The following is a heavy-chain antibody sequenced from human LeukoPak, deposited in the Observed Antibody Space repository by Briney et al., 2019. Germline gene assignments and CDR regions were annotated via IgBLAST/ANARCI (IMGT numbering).Heavy chain of an antibody. J-gene: IGHJ4*02. CDR2: IYYSGCT. D-gene: IGHD6-19*01. CDR1: GGSISSYY. Sequence: SETLSLTCTVSGGSISSYYWSWLRQPPGKGLAGVGYIYYSGCTNYNPSLQSRVTISVDTSKNQFSLKLSSVTAADTAVYYCARLMYSSGWYDPNYFDYWGQGTLVTVSS. V-gene: IGHV4-59*08. CDR3: ARLMYSSGWYDPNYFDY.